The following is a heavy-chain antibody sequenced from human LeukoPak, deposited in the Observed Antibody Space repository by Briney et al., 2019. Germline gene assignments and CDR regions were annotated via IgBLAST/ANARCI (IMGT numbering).Heavy chain of an antibody. CDR3: ARAGKTTYYDFWSGYYTFDY. CDR2: ISSSSSYI. J-gene: IGHJ4*02. Sequence: GGSLRLSCAASGFTFSSYSMNWVRQAPGKGLEWVSSISSSSSYIYYADSVKGRFTISRDNAKNSLYLQMNSLRAEDTAVYYRARAGKTTYYDFWSGYYTFDYWGQGTLVTVSS. CDR1: GFTFSSYS. D-gene: IGHD3-3*01. V-gene: IGHV3-21*01.